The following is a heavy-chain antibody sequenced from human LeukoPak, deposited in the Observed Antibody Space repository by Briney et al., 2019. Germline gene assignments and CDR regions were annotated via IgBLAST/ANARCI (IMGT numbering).Heavy chain of an antibody. CDR1: GYDFTKYA. CDR2: IDAGNGRT. CDR3: AKPRGGILVFDI. Sequence: ASVKVSCKASGYDFTKYAVQWVRQAPGQRLEWMGWIDAGNGRTKYSQDFQGRVTITRDTSARIAYMELSSLTSDDMSVYYCAKPRGGILVFDIWGQGTMVTVSS. D-gene: IGHD2-8*02. V-gene: IGHV1-3*03. J-gene: IGHJ3*02.